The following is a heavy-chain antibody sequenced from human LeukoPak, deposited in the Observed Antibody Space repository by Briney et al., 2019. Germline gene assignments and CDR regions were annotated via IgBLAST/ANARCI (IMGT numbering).Heavy chain of an antibody. J-gene: IGHJ4*02. D-gene: IGHD3-22*01. CDR2: IYTSGST. CDR1: GGSISSGSYY. V-gene: IGHV4-61*02. CDR3: ARTYYYDSSGYYY. Sequence: SETLSLTCTGSGGSISSGSYYWSWIRQPAGKGLEWIGRIYTSGSTNYNPSLKSRVTISVDTSKNQFSLKLSSVTAADTAVYYCARTYYYDSSGYYYWGQGTLVTVSS.